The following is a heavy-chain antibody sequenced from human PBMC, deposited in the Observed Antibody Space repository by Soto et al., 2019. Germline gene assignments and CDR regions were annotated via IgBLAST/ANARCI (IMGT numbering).Heavy chain of an antibody. CDR1: GGSISSYY. Sequence: PSETLSLTCTVSGGSISSYYWSWIRQPQGKGLEWIGYIYYSGSTNYNPSLKSRVTISVDTSKNQFSLKLSSVTAADTAVYYCASSPGWYSSGWYGDAFDIWGQGTMVTVSS. CDR2: IYYSGST. CDR3: ASSPGWYSSGWYGDAFDI. J-gene: IGHJ3*02. V-gene: IGHV4-59*01. D-gene: IGHD6-19*01.